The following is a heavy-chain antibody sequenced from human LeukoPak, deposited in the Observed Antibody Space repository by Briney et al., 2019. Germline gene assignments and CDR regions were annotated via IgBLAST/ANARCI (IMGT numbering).Heavy chain of an antibody. CDR1: GYSFTSYW. CDR2: IYPGDSDT. CDR3: ARAPAAPRGYYYCYMDV. J-gene: IGHJ6*03. D-gene: IGHD6-13*01. Sequence: GESLKISCKGSGYSFTSYWIGWVRQMPGKGLEWMGIIYPGDSDTRYSPSLQGQVTISADKSISTAYLQWSSLKASDTAMYYCARAPAAPRGYYYCYMDVWGKGTTVTVSS. V-gene: IGHV5-51*01.